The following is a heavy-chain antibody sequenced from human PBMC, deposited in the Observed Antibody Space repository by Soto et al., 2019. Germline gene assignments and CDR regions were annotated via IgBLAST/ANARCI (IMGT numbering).Heavy chain of an antibody. D-gene: IGHD1-26*01. CDR1: GFTFSSYS. Sequence: GSLRLSCAASGFTFSSYSMNWVRQAPGKGLEWVSYISSSSTIYYADSVKGRFTISRDNAKNSLYLQMNSLRDEDTAVYYCARSRVGFDYWGQGTLVTVSS. J-gene: IGHJ4*02. V-gene: IGHV3-48*02. CDR2: ISSSSTI. CDR3: ARSRVGFDY.